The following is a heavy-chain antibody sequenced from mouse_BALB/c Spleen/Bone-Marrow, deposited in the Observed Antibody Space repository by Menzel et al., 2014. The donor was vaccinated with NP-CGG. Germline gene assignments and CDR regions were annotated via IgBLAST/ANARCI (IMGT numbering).Heavy chain of an antibody. J-gene: IGHJ2*01. D-gene: IGHD2-1*01. CDR2: IDPSDSYT. V-gene: IGHV1-69*02. CDR3: ARGLYGNSGY. Sequence: LMESGAELVKPGASVKLSCKASGYTFTSYWMHWVKQRPGQGLEWIGEIDPSDSYTNYNQKFKGEATLTVDKSSSTAYMQLSSLTSEDSAVYYCARGLYGNSGYWGQGTTLTVSS. CDR1: GYTFTSYW.